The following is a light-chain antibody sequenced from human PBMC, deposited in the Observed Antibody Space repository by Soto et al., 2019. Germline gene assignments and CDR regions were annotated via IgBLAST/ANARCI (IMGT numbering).Light chain of an antibody. CDR2: TNN. V-gene: IGLV1-44*01. CDR1: FSNIGSNT. CDR3: AAWDDRLNGVL. Sequence: QSVLTQPPSASGTPGQRVGISCSGSFSNIGSNTVNWYQQLPGTAPKVVIYTNNQRPSGVPDRFSGSKSGTSASLAISGLQSEDEAEYYCAAWDDRLNGVLFGGGTKLTVL. J-gene: IGLJ2*01.